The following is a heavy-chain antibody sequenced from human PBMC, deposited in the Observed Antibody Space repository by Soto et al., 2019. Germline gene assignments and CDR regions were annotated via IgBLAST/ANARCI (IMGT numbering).Heavy chain of an antibody. V-gene: IGHV1-69*01. Sequence: QVQLVQSGAEVKKPGSSVKVSCKASGGTFSSYAISWVRQAPGQGLEWMGWIIPIFGTANYAQKFQGRVTITADESTSTAYMELSSLRSEDTAVYYCARGGSYGGQYYYYGMDVWGQGTTVTVSS. CDR2: IIPIFGTA. CDR3: ARGGSYGGQYYYYGMDV. D-gene: IGHD1-26*01. CDR1: GGTFSSYA. J-gene: IGHJ6*02.